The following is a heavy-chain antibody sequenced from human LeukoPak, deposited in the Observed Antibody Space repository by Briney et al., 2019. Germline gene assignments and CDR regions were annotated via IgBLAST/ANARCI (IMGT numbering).Heavy chain of an antibody. CDR3: ARDYGSFYSAT. V-gene: IGHV4-38-2*02. D-gene: IGHD1-26*01. CDR1: GYSISSGCF. J-gene: IGHJ3*01. CDR2: MYHSGST. Sequence: SETLSLTCAVSGYSISSGCFWGWIRQPPGKGLEWIGSMYHSGSTYYNPSLKSRVTISVDTSKNQFSLKLSSVTAADTAVYYCARDYGSFYSATWGQGTMVTVSS.